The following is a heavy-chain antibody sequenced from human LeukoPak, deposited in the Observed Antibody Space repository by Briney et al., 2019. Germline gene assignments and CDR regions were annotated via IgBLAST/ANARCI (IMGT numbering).Heavy chain of an antibody. J-gene: IGHJ4*02. CDR1: GFTFSGYS. CDR2: ISSSASII. V-gene: IGHV3-48*02. D-gene: IGHD2-21*02. CDR3: ARDTTYCGGGCYSLTDY. Sequence: GGSLTLSCAASGFTFSGYSMNWVRQAPGKGLEWVSYISSSASIIYYADSVRGRFTISRDNAKNSLYLRMNNLRDDDTAVYYCARDTTYCGGGCYSLTDYWGQGTLVSVSS.